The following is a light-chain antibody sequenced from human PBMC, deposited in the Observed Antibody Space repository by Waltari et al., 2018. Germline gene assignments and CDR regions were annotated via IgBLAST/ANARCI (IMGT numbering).Light chain of an antibody. Sequence: QSALTQPRSVSGSPGQSVTISCTKTNSDIDPFNYVSWYQQHPGKAPKLVIYDVRVRPSGVPDRFSGSRSGNTASLIISGLQPEDEVDYYCSSFPGGSLVFGGGTELTVL. V-gene: IGLV2-11*01. J-gene: IGLJ2*01. CDR1: NSDIDPFNY. CDR3: SSFPGGSLV. CDR2: DVR.